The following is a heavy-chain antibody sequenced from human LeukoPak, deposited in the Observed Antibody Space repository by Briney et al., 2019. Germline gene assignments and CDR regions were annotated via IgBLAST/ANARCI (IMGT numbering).Heavy chain of an antibody. Sequence: GASVKVSCKVSGYTLTELSMHWARQAPGKGLEWMGGFDPEDGETIYAQKFQGRVTMTEDTSTDTAYMELSSLRSEDTAVYYCATRGITASYTGVVFDPWGQGTLVTVSS. CDR2: FDPEDGET. CDR3: ATRGITASYTGVVFDP. CDR1: GYTLTELS. J-gene: IGHJ5*02. V-gene: IGHV1-24*01. D-gene: IGHD5-18*01.